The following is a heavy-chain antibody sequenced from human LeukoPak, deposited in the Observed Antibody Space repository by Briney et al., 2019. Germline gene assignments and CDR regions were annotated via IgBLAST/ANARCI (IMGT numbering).Heavy chain of an antibody. Sequence: GGSLRLSCAVSGFTFSSYGMHWVRQAPGKGLEWVAFIRYDGRNKYYADSVKGRFTISRDNSKNTLYLQMNSLRAEDTAVYYCAKDVTTTGRGVFDYWGQGTLVTVSS. D-gene: IGHD3-10*01. J-gene: IGHJ4*02. V-gene: IGHV3-30*02. CDR2: IRYDGRNK. CDR1: GFTFSSYG. CDR3: AKDVTTTGRGVFDY.